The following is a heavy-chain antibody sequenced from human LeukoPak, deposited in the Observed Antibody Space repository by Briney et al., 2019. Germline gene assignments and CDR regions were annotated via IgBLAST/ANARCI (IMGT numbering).Heavy chain of an antibody. CDR2: IYYSGST. V-gene: IGHV4-59*01. CDR1: GGSISSYY. J-gene: IGHJ4*02. D-gene: IGHD6-13*01. CDR3: ARGGNSWYADY. Sequence: SETLSLTCTVSGGSISSYYWSWIRQPPGKGLEWIGYIYYSGSTNYNPSLKSRVAISVDTSKNQFSLKLSSVTAADTAVYYCARGGNSWYADYWGQGTLVTVSS.